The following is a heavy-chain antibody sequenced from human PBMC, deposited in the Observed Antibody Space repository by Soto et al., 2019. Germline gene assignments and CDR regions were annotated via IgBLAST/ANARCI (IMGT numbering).Heavy chain of an antibody. J-gene: IGHJ5*02. CDR3: ARDQKWFGELLLGFRFDP. V-gene: IGHV3-7*01. D-gene: IGHD3-10*01. CDR2: IKQDGSEK. Sequence: GGSLGLYCAASVFTFSSYWMSWVRQAPGKGLEWVANIKQDGSEKYYVDSVKGRFTISRDNAKNSLYLQMNSLRAEDTAVYYCARDQKWFGELLLGFRFDPWGQGTLVTVSS. CDR1: VFTFSSYW.